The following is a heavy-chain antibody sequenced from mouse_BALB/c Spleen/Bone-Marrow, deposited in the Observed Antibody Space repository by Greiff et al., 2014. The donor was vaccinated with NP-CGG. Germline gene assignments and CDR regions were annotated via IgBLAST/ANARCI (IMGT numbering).Heavy chain of an antibody. D-gene: IGHD3-3*01. J-gene: IGHJ4*01. Sequence: EVQLQQSGPELAKPGASVKISCKTSGYTFTEYSMHWVKQSHGKSLEWIGGINPNNGVTSYNQKFKDKATLTVDKSSNTAYMELRSLTSEDSAVYFCARWGWDFATGYWGQGTSVTVSS. CDR3: ARWGWDFATGY. V-gene: IGHV1-26*01. CDR2: INPNNGVT. CDR1: GYTFTEYS.